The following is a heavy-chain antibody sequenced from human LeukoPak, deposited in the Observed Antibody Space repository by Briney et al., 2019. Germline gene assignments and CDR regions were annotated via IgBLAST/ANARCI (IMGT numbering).Heavy chain of an antibody. CDR2: IKQDGSEK. CDR1: GLTFSSYW. J-gene: IGHJ5*02. CDR3: ARSPWFDP. V-gene: IGHV3-7*01. Sequence: GGSLRLSCAASGLTFSSYWMSWVRQAPGKVLEWVANIKQDGSEKYYVDSVKGRFTISRDNAKNSLYLQMNSLRAEDTAVYYCARSPWFDPWGQGTLVTVSS.